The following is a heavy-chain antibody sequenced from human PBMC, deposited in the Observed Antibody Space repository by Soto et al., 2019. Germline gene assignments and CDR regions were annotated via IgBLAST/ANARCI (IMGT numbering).Heavy chain of an antibody. CDR1: GFTFSSYW. D-gene: IGHD6-13*01. CDR2: INSDGSST. V-gene: IGHV3-74*01. J-gene: IGHJ6*02. CDR3: AKATLRSSSWYRSPTSQRDYGMDV. Sequence: PGGSLRLSCAASGFTFSSYWMHWVRQAPGKGLVWVSRINSDGSSTSYADSVKGRFTISRDNAKNTLYLQMNSLRAEDTAVYYCAKATLRSSSWYRSPTSQRDYGMDVWGQGTTVTVSS.